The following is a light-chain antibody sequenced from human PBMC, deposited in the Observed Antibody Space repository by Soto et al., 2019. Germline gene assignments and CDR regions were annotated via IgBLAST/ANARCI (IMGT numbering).Light chain of an antibody. Sequence: EIVMTQSPATLSVSPGETTRLSCRASQSINSDVAWYQQKVGQTPRLLIHGASTRATGIAARFSGSGSGTEFTLTISSLQPEDVATYYCQEYNSYPVSFGQGTRLEIK. CDR1: QSINSD. J-gene: IGKJ5*01. V-gene: IGKV3D-15*01. CDR2: GAS. CDR3: QEYNSYPVS.